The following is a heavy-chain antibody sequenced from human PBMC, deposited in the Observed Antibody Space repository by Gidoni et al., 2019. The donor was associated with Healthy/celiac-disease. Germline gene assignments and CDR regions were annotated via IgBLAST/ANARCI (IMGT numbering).Heavy chain of an antibody. CDR1: GFTFADYA. CDR3: AKDIRGSGFYVMDV. J-gene: IGHJ6*02. Sequence: EVQLVESGGGLVQPGKSLRLSCVASGFTFADYAMHWVRQAPGKGLEWVSGISWNSGSIDYTDFVKGRFTISRDHAKNSLYLQMNNLRAEDTAFYYCAKDIRGSGFYVMDVWGQGTTVTVSS. CDR2: ISWNSGSI. V-gene: IGHV3-9*01. D-gene: IGHD3-10*01.